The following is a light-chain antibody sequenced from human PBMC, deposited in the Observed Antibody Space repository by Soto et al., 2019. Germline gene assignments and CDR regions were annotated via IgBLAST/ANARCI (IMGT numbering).Light chain of an antibody. CDR3: QQYNYWPKT. J-gene: IGKJ1*01. Sequence: EIVLTQSPGTLSLSPGQRATLSCRASQSVSSSSLAWYQQRPGQAPRLLIYGASRRATGIPDRFSGSGSGTDFTLTISRLEPEDFAVYYCQQYNYWPKTFGQGTKVEIK. CDR2: GAS. V-gene: IGKV3-20*01. CDR1: QSVSSSS.